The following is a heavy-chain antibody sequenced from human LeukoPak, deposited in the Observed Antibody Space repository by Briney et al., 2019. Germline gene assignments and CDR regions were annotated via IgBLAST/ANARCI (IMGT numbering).Heavy chain of an antibody. J-gene: IGHJ4*02. Sequence: GASVKVSCKASGYTFTSYGFSWVRQAPGQGLEWMGWISGYNGNTKYAQKFQARVTLTTDTPTSTAYMELRSLRSDDTAVYYCARDRFYSSWQRGDYWGQGTLVTVSS. CDR3: ARDRFYSSWQRGDY. D-gene: IGHD6-13*01. CDR1: GYTFTSYG. CDR2: ISGYNGNT. V-gene: IGHV1-18*01.